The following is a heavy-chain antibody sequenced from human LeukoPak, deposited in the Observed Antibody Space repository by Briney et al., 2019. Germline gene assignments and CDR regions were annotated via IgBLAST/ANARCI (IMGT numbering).Heavy chain of an antibody. CDR3: ARAPPDDILTGYYLPGGAFDI. D-gene: IGHD3-9*01. V-gene: IGHV4-34*01. CDR2: INHSGST. J-gene: IGHJ3*02. CDR1: GGPFSGYY. Sequence: SETLSLTCAVYGGPFSGYYWSWVRQPPGKGLEWIGEINHSGSTNYTPSLKSRVTISLDTSKIQFSLKLSSVTAADTAVYYCARAPPDDILTGYYLPGGAFDIWGQGTMVTVSS.